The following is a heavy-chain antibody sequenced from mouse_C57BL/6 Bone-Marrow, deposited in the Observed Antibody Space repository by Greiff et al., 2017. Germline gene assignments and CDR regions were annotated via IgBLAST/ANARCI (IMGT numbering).Heavy chain of an antibody. Sequence: QVQLKESGPELVKPGASVKISCKASGYAFSSSWMNWVKQRPGKGLEWIGRIYPGDGDTNYNGKFKGKATLTADKSSSTAYMQLSSLTSEDSAVYFCAREGWLLFDYWGQGTTLTVSS. CDR1: GYAFSSSW. CDR2: IYPGDGDT. V-gene: IGHV1-82*01. CDR3: AREGWLLFDY. J-gene: IGHJ2*01. D-gene: IGHD2-3*01.